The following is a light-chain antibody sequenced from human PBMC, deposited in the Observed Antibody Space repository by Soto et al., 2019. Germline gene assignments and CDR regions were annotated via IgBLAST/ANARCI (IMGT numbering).Light chain of an antibody. CDR1: SSNIGAGYD. CDR3: QSYGSSLSAYV. J-gene: IGLJ1*01. Sequence: QSALTQPPSVSGAPGQRVTISCTGSSSNIGAGYDVHWYQQLPGTAPKLLIFRNNNRPSGVPDRFSGSKSGTSASLAITGLQAEDEADYYCQSYGSSLSAYVFATGTKVTVL. CDR2: RNN. V-gene: IGLV1-40*01.